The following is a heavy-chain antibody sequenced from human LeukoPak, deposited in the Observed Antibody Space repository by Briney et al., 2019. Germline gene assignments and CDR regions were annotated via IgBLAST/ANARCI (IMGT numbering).Heavy chain of an antibody. CDR3: ARDGPADYYYYMDV. CDR2: INPNSGGT. Sequence: RASVKVSCKASGYAFTGYYMHWVRQAPGQGLEWMGWINPNSGGTNYAQKFQGRVTMTRDTSISTAYMELSRLRSDDTAVYYCARDGPADYYYYMDVWGKGTTVTISS. CDR1: GYAFTGYY. J-gene: IGHJ6*03. V-gene: IGHV1-2*02.